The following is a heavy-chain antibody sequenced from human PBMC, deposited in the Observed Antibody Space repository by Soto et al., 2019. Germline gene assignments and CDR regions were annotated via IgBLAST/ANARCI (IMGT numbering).Heavy chain of an antibody. V-gene: IGHV3-30-3*01. CDR2: ISYDGSNK. Sequence: QVQLVESGGGVVQPGRSLRLSCAASGFTVSSYAMHWVRQAPGKGLEWVAVISYDGSNKYYADSVKGRFTISRDNSKNTLYLQMNSLRAEDTAVYYCARERDGGWGGYFDYWGQGTLVTVSS. CDR3: ARERDGGWGGYFDY. D-gene: IGHD4-17*01. CDR1: GFTVSSYA. J-gene: IGHJ4*02.